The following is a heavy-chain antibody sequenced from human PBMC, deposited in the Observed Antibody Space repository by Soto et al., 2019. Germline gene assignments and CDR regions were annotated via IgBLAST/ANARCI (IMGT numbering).Heavy chain of an antibody. CDR2: IRDKVHSYTT. Sequence: GGSLRLSCAASGFTFSSYGMHWVRQAPGKGLEWVGRIRDKVHSYTTEYAASVKGRFTISRDDSKNSVYLQMDSLQTEDTAVYYCARDLSSRAAHWGQGTQVTVSS. CDR3: ARDLSSRAAH. V-gene: IGHV3-72*01. J-gene: IGHJ4*02. CDR1: GFTFSSYG. D-gene: IGHD3-10*01.